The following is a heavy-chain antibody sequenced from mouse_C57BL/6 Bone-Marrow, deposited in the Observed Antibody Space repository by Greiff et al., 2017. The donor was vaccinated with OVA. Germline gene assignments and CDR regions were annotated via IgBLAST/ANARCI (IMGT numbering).Heavy chain of an antibody. D-gene: IGHD1-2*01. J-gene: IGHJ2*01. CDR2: IYPRSGNT. Sequence: QVQLQQSGAELARPGASVKLSCKASGYTFTSYGIRWVRQSTGQGLEWIGEIYPRSGNTYYNEKFKGKATLTADKSSSTAYMELRSLTSEDSAVYFCARTLLRHRPGFDYWGQGTTLTVSS. CDR3: ARTLLRHRPGFDY. V-gene: IGHV1-81*01. CDR1: GYTFTSYG.